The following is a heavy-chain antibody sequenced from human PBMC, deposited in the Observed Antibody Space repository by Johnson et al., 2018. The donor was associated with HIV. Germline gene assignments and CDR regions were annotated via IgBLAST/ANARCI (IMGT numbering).Heavy chain of an antibody. CDR2: ISSSGSTI. J-gene: IGHJ3*02. CDR3: AKEAADDAFDI. Sequence: VTLVESGGGFVQPGGSLRLSCGSSGFSVSNTYMNWVRQAPGKGLEWVSYISSSGSTIYYADSVKGRFTISRDNSKNTLYLQMNSLRAEDTAVYYCAKEAADDAFDIWGQGTMVTVSS. CDR1: GFSVSNTY. D-gene: IGHD6-25*01. V-gene: IGHV3-48*01.